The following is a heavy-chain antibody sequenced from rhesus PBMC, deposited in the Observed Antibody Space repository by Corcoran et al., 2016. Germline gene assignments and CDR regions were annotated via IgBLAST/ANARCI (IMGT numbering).Heavy chain of an antibody. CDR2: INSGEGRP. J-gene: IGHJ3*01. CDR3: AKGYCTGSGCYDDAFDF. Sequence: EVQLVETGGGLVQPGGSLRLSCAASGFTFSSYAMQWVRQAPGQGLEWISAINSGEGRPKYRDSGKGRFTISRDKSKNTLSLQRNSLRAEDTAVYYCAKGYCTGSGCYDDAFDFWGQGLRVTVSS. V-gene: IGHV3-103*01. CDR1: GFTFSSYA. D-gene: IGHD2-21*01.